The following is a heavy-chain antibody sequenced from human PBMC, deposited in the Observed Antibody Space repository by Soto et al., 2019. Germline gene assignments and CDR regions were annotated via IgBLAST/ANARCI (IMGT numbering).Heavy chain of an antibody. CDR1: GFTFSSYW. D-gene: IGHD6-13*01. CDR3: ARVLTGSWNWFDP. Sequence: EVQLVESGGGLVQPGESLRLSCAASGFTFSSYWMHWVRQAPGKGLVWVSRINSDGSRTNYADSVKGRFTVSRDNAKNTQYLQMNSLRAEATAVYYCARVLTGSWNWFDPWGQGTLVTVSS. CDR2: INSDGSRT. J-gene: IGHJ5*02. V-gene: IGHV3-74*01.